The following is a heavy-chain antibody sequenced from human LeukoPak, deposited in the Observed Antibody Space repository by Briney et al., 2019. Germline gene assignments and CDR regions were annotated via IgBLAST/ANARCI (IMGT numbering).Heavy chain of an antibody. V-gene: IGHV4-39*01. Sequence: SETLSLTCTVSGGSISSYYWGWIRQPPGKGLEWIGSIYYTGSTYDNPSLRSRVTISVDTSKNQFSLKVSSVTAADTAVYYCARSRRDGYNWQDSYFDYWGQGTLVTVSS. CDR3: ARSRRDGYNWQDSYFDY. CDR2: IYYTGST. CDR1: GGSISSYY. J-gene: IGHJ4*02. D-gene: IGHD5-24*01.